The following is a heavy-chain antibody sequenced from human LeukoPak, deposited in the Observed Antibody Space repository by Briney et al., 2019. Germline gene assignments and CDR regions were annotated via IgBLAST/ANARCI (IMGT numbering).Heavy chain of an antibody. J-gene: IGHJ4*02. V-gene: IGHV3-11*01. D-gene: IGHD3-16*01. CDR2: ISRSGSTK. Sequence: GGSLRLSCAASGFTFSDYNMRWIRQAPGKGLEWVSSISRSGSTKYYADSVKGRFTISRDNAKNSLYLQMNSLRAEDTAFYYCVRGGELVGSYFDYWGQGALVTVSS. CDR1: GFTFSDYN. CDR3: VRGGELVGSYFDY.